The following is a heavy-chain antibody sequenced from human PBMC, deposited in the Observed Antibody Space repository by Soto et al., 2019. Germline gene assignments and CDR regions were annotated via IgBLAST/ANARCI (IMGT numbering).Heavy chain of an antibody. CDR3: AKGRWHKVVVNTYTFDY. Sequence: GGSLRLSCAASGFTFSSYSMNWVRQAPGKGLEWVSYISSSSSTIYYADSVKGRITISRDNAKNSLYLQMNSLRAEDTVVYYCAKGRWHKVVVNTYTFDYWGQGTLVTVSS. D-gene: IGHD3-22*01. CDR2: ISSSSSTI. CDR1: GFTFSSYS. V-gene: IGHV3-48*01. J-gene: IGHJ4*02.